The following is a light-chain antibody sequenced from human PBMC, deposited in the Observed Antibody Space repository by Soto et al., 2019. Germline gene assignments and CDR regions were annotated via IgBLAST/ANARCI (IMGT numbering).Light chain of an antibody. Sequence: DIQMTQSPSTLAGSVGCIVTITFRASQTISSWLAWYQQKPGKAPKLLIYKASTLKSGVPSRFSGSGSGTEFTLTISSLQPDDFATYYCQHYNSCSEAFGQGTKVDI. CDR2: KAS. V-gene: IGKV1-5*03. J-gene: IGKJ1*01. CDR1: QTISSW. CDR3: QHYNSCSEA.